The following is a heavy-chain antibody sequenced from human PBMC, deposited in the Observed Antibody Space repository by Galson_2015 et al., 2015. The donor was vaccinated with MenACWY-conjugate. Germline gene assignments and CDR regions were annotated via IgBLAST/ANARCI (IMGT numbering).Heavy chain of an antibody. V-gene: IGHV3-23*01. CDR2: ISGGGGGT. Sequence: SLRLSCAASGFTFSSYAMSWVRQAPGKGLERVATISGGGGGTFYADSVKGRFTISRGNSKNTQYLEMNSLRAEDTAVNYCAKDLSAKGYYYYGMDVWGQGTTVTVSS. D-gene: IGHD6-25*01. J-gene: IGHJ6*02. CDR1: GFTFSSYA. CDR3: AKDLSAKGYYYYGMDV.